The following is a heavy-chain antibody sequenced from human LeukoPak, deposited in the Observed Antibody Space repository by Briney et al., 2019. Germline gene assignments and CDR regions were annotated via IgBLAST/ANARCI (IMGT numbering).Heavy chain of an antibody. CDR1: GFTFSSYA. Sequence: PGGCLRLSCAASGFTFSSYAMHWVRQAPGKGLEGGAVISYDGSNKYYADSVKGRFTISRDNTKITLYLQMNSLRAEDTAVYYCARDKYYDSSGEAFDIWGQGTMVTVSS. V-gene: IGHV3-30-3*01. J-gene: IGHJ3*02. D-gene: IGHD3-22*01. CDR3: ARDKYYDSSGEAFDI. CDR2: ISYDGSNK.